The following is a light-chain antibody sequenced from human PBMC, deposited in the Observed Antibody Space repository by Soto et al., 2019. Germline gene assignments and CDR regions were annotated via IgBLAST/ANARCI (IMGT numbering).Light chain of an antibody. CDR2: DAS. CDR1: QSVSSY. J-gene: IGKJ1*01. Sequence: EIVLTQSPATLSLSPGERATLSCRASQSVSSYLAWYQQKPGQAPRLLIYDASNRATGIPARFSGSGSETDFTLTISSLEPEDFAVYYCQQEGTFGQGTKVEIK. CDR3: QQEGT. V-gene: IGKV3-11*01.